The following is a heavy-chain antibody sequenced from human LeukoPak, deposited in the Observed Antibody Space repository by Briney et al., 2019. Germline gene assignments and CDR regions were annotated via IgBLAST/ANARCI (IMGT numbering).Heavy chain of an antibody. CDR2: ISGSGGST. CDR3: ARRAGDYSHPYDY. D-gene: IGHD3-22*01. V-gene: IGHV3-23*01. CDR1: GFTFSSHP. J-gene: IGHJ4*02. Sequence: GRSLRLSCAASGFTFSSHPMHWVRQAPGKGLEWVSAISGSGGSTYYADSVKGRFTISRDNSKNTLYLQMNSLRAEDTAVYYCARRAGDYSHPYDYWGQGTLVTVSS.